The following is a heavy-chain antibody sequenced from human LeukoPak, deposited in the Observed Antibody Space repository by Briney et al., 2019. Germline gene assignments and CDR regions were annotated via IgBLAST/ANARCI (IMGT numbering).Heavy chain of an antibody. CDR2: VYYRGNT. Sequence: PSETLSLTCSVSGGSISSSSYYWVWIRQPPGKGLEWIGNVYYRGNTYYNPSLKSRVTISVDTSKNQFSLKLSSVTAADTAVYYCARSPSYSPLTWFDYWGQGTLVAVSS. CDR3: ARSPSYSPLTWFDY. V-gene: IGHV4-39*07. D-gene: IGHD1-26*01. CDR1: GGSISSSSYY. J-gene: IGHJ4*02.